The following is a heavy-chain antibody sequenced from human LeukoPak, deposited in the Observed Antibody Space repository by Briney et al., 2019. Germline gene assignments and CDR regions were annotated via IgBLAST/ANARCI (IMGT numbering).Heavy chain of an antibody. V-gene: IGHV4-39*07. CDR1: GGSISSSSYY. D-gene: IGHD6-19*01. CDR2: IYYSGST. Sequence: SETLSLTCTVSGGSISSSSYYWGWIRQPPGKGLEWIGSIYYSGSTYYNPSLKSRVTISVDTSKNQFSLKLSSVTAADTAVYYCARSPYSSGSGHYFDYWGQGTLVTVSS. CDR3: ARSPYSSGSGHYFDY. J-gene: IGHJ4*02.